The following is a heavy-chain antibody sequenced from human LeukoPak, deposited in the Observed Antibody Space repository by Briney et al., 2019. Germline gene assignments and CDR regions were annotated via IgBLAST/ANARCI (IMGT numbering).Heavy chain of an antibody. CDR1: GGSISSYY. D-gene: IGHD5-12*01. CDR2: IYYSGST. V-gene: IGHV4-59*01. J-gene: IGHJ4*02. CDR3: ARARLVGTFDY. Sequence: SETLSLTCTVSGGSISSYYWSWLRQPPGKGLEWIGYIYYSGSTNYNPSLKSRVTISVDTSKNQFSLKLSSVTAADTAVYYCARARLVGTFDYWGQGTLVTVSS.